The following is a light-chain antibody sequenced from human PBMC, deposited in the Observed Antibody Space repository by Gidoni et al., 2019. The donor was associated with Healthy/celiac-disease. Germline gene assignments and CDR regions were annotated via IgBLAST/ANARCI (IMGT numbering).Light chain of an antibody. Sequence: DMVMTQSTNSLHVTPGEPAPISCRSSQSLLHSNGYNYLDWYLQKPGQSPQLLIYLGSNRASGVPDRFSGSGSGTDFTLKISRVEAEDVGVYYCMQALQTPDTFGQGTKLEIK. CDR1: QSLLHSNGYNY. V-gene: IGKV2-28*01. J-gene: IGKJ2*01. CDR2: LGS. CDR3: MQALQTPDT.